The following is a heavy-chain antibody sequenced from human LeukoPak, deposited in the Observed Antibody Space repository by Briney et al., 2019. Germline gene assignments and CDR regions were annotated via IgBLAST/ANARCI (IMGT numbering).Heavy chain of an antibody. D-gene: IGHD1-26*01. J-gene: IGHJ6*03. CDR1: GSTFSTYG. CDR3: AKKVGAPETYYYYYMDV. CDR2: IRYDGSNK. V-gene: IGHV3-30*02. Sequence: GRPLRLSCAASGSTFSTYGMHWVRQAPGKGLEWVAFIRYDGSNKYYADSVKGRFTISRDNSKNTLYLQMNSLRAEDTAVYYCAKKVGAPETYYYYYMDVWGKGTTVTVS.